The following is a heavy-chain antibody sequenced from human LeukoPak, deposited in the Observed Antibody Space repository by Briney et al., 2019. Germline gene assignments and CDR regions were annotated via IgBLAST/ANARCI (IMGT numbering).Heavy chain of an antibody. D-gene: IGHD3-10*01. Sequence: PGRSLRLSCAASGFIFSTYGLHWVRQVPGKGLEWVAVISYDGSNKYYADSVKGRFTISRDNSKNTLYLQMNSLRAEDTAVYYCAREPIAGSYDYWGQGTLVTVSS. V-gene: IGHV3-30*03. CDR2: ISYDGSNK. CDR1: GFIFSTYG. CDR3: AREPIAGSYDY. J-gene: IGHJ4*02.